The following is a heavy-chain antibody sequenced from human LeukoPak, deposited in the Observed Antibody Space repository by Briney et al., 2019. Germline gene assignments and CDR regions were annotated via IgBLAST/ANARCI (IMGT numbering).Heavy chain of an antibody. CDR3: ARDWVVGATSGYYYYYGMDV. D-gene: IGHD1-26*01. CDR2: ISSSSSYI. V-gene: IGHV3-21*01. Sequence: GGSLRLSFAASGFTFSSYSMNWVRQAPGKGLEWVSSISSSSSYIYYADSVKGRFTISRDNAKNSLYLQMNSLRAEDTAVYYCARDWVVGATSGYYYYYGMDVWGQGTTVTVSS. J-gene: IGHJ6*02. CDR1: GFTFSSYS.